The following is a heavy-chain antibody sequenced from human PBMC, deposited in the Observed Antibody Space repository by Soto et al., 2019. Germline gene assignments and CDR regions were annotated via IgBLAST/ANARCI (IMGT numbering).Heavy chain of an antibody. J-gene: IGHJ4*02. CDR3: SRQGWGQGLDYFDRSDSFAPIDQ. V-gene: IGHV3-73*02. CDR1: GFSFSESA. Sequence: EVQLVESGGGLVQPGGSLKLSCAASGFSFSESAMNWVRQASGKGLEWVARIRRKANGYATAYAASVKGRFTISRDDSKTTAYLQMNSLRTEDKAVYYCSRQGWGQGLDYFDRSDSFAPIDQWGQGTQVTVTS. D-gene: IGHD3-22*01. CDR2: IRRKANGYAT.